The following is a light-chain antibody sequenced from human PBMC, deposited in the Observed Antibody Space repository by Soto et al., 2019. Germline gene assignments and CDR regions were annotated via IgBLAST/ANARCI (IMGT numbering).Light chain of an antibody. V-gene: IGLV2-14*03. CDR3: SSYSSSSTLVV. J-gene: IGLJ2*01. CDR2: NVS. Sequence: QSALTLPASVSGSPGQSITISCTGTSSDVAGYNYVSWYQHHPGKAPKLMIYNVSHRPSGVSNRFSGSKSGNTASLTISGLQAEDEADYYCSSYSSSSTLVVFGGGTKLTVL. CDR1: SSDVAGYNY.